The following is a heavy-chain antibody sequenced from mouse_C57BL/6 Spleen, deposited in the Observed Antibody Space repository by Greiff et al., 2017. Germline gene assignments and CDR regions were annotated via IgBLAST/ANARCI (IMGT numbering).Heavy chain of an antibody. J-gene: IGHJ4*01. V-gene: IGHV1-5*01. CDR3: SRGNYYGGGAMDY. CDR1: GYTFTSYW. D-gene: IGHD1-1*01. CDR2: IYPGNSDT. Sequence: VQLQQSGTVLARPGASVKMSCKTSGYTFTSYWMHWVKQRPGQGLEWIGAIYPGNSDTSYNQKFKGKAKLTAVTSASTAYMELSSLTNEDSAVYYCSRGNYYGGGAMDYWGQGTSVTVSS.